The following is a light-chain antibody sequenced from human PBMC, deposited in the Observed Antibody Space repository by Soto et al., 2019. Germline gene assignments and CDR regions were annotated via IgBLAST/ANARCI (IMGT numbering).Light chain of an antibody. Sequence: EIVLTLSPATLSVSPGERATLSCRASQSVSSNLAWYQQKPGQAPRLLIYGASTRATGIPARFSGSGSGTEFTLTISSLQSEDSAVYYCQQINTWPPMYTFGQGTTVEIK. V-gene: IGKV3-15*01. CDR3: QQINTWPPMYT. J-gene: IGKJ2*01. CDR1: QSVSSN. CDR2: GAS.